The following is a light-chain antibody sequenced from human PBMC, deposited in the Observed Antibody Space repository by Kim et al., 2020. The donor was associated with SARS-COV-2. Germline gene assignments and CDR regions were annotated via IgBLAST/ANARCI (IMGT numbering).Light chain of an antibody. CDR1: QSVSTY. CDR3: QHLRT. CDR2: LAS. J-gene: IGKJ3*01. V-gene: IGKV3-11*01. Sequence: EIVLTQSPATLSLSPGDRATLSCRASQSVSTYLAWYQQKPGQAPRLLIYLASNRATGIPARFSGSGSGTDFTLTISSLEPEDFAVYYCQHLRTFGPGTKVDIK.